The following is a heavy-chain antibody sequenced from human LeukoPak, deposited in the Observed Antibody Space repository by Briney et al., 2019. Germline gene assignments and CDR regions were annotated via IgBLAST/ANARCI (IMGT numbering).Heavy chain of an antibody. CDR1: GFSFNAYW. CDR2: AFHSGST. J-gene: IGHJ6*02. D-gene: IGHD4-17*01. Sequence: GSLRLSCAASGFSFNAYWMSWVRQGPGKGLEWIGSAFHSGSTYYNPSLKSRVTISVDTSKNQFSLQLRSVTAADTAVYYCAREDPQTTVPEGMDVWGQGTTVTVSS. V-gene: IGHV4-39*07. CDR3: AREDPQTTVPEGMDV.